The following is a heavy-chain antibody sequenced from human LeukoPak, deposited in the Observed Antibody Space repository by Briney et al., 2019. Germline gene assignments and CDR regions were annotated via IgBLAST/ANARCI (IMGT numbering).Heavy chain of an antibody. CDR1: GFTLRDYA. D-gene: IGHD2-15*01. CDR2: IRGNAYGGTT. J-gene: IGHJ4*02. V-gene: IGHV3-49*03. CDR3: SRDNGVGGGRTRFDS. Sequence: GGSLTLPCTPSGFTLRDYAMSGLRQAPGKGLEWVGFIRGNAYGGTTEYAASVKGRFTTSRDDSRSIGYLQMNSLKTEDTAVYYCSRDNGVGGGRTRFDSWGQGTLVTVSS.